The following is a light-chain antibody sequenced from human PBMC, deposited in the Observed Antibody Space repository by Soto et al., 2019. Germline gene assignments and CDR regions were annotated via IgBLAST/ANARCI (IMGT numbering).Light chain of an antibody. J-gene: IGLJ1*01. CDR1: SSDVGGYNF. CDR2: EVN. Sequence: QSALTQSASVSGSPGQSITISCTGKSSDVGGYNFVSWLQQHPGKAPKLMIYEVNERPSGVSNRFSGSKSGNTASLTISGLQAEDEADYYCSSYTSSNTHVFGTGTKLTVL. V-gene: IGLV2-14*01. CDR3: SSYTSSNTHV.